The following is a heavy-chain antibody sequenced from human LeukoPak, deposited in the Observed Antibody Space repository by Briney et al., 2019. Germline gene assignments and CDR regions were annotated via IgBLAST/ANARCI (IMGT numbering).Heavy chain of an antibody. CDR2: TYYRSKWFN. Sequence: SQTLSLTCAISGDSVSSHSAAWIWIRQSPSRGLEWLGRTYYRSKWFNDYAVSVKSRITINPDTSKNQFSLQLNSVIPEDTDVYYCARGTDAFDIGGPGTMVTVSS. V-gene: IGHV6-1*01. CDR1: GDSVSSHSAA. CDR3: ARGTDAFDI. J-gene: IGHJ3*02.